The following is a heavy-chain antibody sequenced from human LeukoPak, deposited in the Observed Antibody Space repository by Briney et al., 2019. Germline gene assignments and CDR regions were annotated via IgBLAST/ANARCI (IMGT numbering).Heavy chain of an antibody. Sequence: GGSLRLSCAVSGFTSNDHAMHWVRQASGKGLEWVAGIMWRSGSTGYGDSVKGRFTISRDNAKKSLYLQMNGLRVEDTAFYYCTKDLTPGGADVWGQGTTVTVSS. J-gene: IGHJ6*02. CDR1: GFTSNDHA. D-gene: IGHD3-10*01. CDR2: IMWRSGST. V-gene: IGHV3-9*02. CDR3: TKDLTPGGADV.